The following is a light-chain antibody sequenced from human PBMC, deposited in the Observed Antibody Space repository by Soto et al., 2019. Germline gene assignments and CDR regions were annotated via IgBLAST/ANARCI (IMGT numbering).Light chain of an antibody. V-gene: IGKV3D-15*01. CDR1: QSVSSY. J-gene: IGKJ1*01. CDR3: QQYNSYSEA. Sequence: EITRTLVPITGSGWPGERATRSWRASQSVSSYLAWYQQKPGQAPRLLIYDASNRATGIPARFSGSGSGTDFTLTIISLQPDDFAPYYCQQYNSYSEAFDQGTKVDIK. CDR2: DAS.